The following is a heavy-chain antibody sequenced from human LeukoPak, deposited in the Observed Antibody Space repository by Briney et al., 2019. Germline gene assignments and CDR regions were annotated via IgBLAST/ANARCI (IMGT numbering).Heavy chain of an antibody. Sequence: KASQTLSLTCTVSGGSISSGGYYWSWIRQHPGKGLEWIGYIYYSGSTNYNPSLKSRVTISVDTSKNQFSLKLSSVTAADTAVYYCARMQLYYGSGSYPFDYWGQGTLVTVSS. CDR3: ARMQLYYGSGSYPFDY. D-gene: IGHD3-10*01. V-gene: IGHV4-31*03. CDR2: IYYSGST. J-gene: IGHJ4*02. CDR1: GGSISSGGYY.